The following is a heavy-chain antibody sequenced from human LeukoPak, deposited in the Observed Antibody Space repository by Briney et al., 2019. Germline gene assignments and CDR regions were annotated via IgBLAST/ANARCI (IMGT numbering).Heavy chain of an antibody. CDR2: ISGSGGST. D-gene: IGHD6-6*01. V-gene: IGHV3-23*01. Sequence: PGGSLRLSCAASGFTFSSYAMSWVRQAPGKGLEWVSAISGSGGSTYYADSVKGRFTISRDNSKNTLYLQMNSLRAEDTAVYYCAKDLGGGHSSSPCQFDPWGQGTLVTVSS. CDR3: AKDLGGGHSSSPCQFDP. J-gene: IGHJ5*02. CDR1: GFTFSSYA.